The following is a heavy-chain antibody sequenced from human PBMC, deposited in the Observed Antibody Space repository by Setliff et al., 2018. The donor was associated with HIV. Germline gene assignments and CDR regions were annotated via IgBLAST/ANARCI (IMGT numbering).Heavy chain of an antibody. CDR2: IYFTGST. CDR1: GDSLSSHF. CDR3: ARTRGYTYGYIDY. Sequence: SETLSLTCTVFGDSLSSHFWTWIRQPPGKGLEWIGYIYFTGSTKHNPSLKSRVTISVDTSQNQFSLKLRSVTAADTAIYYCARTRGYTYGYIDYWGQGTLVTVSS. J-gene: IGHJ4*02. D-gene: IGHD5-18*01. V-gene: IGHV4-4*08.